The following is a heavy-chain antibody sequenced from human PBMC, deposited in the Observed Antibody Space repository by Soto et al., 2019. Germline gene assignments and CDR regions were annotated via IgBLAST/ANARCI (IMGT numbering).Heavy chain of an antibody. D-gene: IGHD3-22*01. Sequence: PGGPLRLSCIASGLTFSSYAMSWVRQAPGKGLEWVSAISGGGETTYYADSVKGRFTISRDNSKNTLYLQMNSLRVEDTAVYYCTTDSYFTLKLVRFDYWGLGTLVTVSS. CDR3: TTDSYFTLKLVRFDY. J-gene: IGHJ4*01. CDR1: GLTFSSYA. V-gene: IGHV3-23*01. CDR2: ISGGGETT.